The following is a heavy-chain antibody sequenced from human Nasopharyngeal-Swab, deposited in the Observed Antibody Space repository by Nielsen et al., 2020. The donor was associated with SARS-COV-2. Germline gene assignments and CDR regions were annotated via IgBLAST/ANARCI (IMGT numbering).Heavy chain of an antibody. J-gene: IGHJ5*02. CDR1: GGSISSGGYY. CDR3: ARDRTAAPGIWFDP. CDR2: IYYSGST. D-gene: IGHD6-13*01. Sequence: SETLSLTCTVSGGSISSGGYYWSWIRQHPGKGLEWIGYIYYSGSTYYNPSLKSRVTISVDTSKNQFSLKLSSATAADTAVYYCARDRTAAPGIWFDPWGQGTLVTVSS. V-gene: IGHV4-31*03.